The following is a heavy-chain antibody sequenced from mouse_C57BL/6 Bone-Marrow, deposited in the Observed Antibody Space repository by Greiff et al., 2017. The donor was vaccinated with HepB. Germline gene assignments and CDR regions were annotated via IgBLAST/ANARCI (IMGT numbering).Heavy chain of an antibody. J-gene: IGHJ4*01. CDR3: ARLGHYAMDY. V-gene: IGHV5-12*01. CDR2: ISNGGGST. CDR1: GFTFSDYY. Sequence: EVKVEESGGGLVQPGGSLKLSCAASGFTFSDYYMYWVRQTPEKRLEWVAYISNGGGSTYYPDTVKGRFTISRDNAKNTLYLQMSRLKSEDTAMYYCARLGHYAMDYWGQGTSVTVSS.